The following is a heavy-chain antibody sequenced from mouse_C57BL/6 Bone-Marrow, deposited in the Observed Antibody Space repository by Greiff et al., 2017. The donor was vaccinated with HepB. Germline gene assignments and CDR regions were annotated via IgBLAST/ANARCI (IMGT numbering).Heavy chain of an antibody. CDR1: GYTFTSYW. J-gene: IGHJ2*01. Sequence: VQLQQSGPVLARPGASVTMSCKTSGYTFTSYWMHWVKQRPGQGLEWIGAIYPGNSDTSYNQKFKGKAKLTAVTSASTAYMELSSLTNEDSAVYYCTRKDGYPYYFDYWGQGTTLTVSS. D-gene: IGHD2-3*01. CDR2: IYPGNSDT. CDR3: TRKDGYPYYFDY. V-gene: IGHV1-5*01.